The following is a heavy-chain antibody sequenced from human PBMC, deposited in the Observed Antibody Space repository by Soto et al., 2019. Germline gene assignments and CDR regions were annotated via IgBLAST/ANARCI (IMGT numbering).Heavy chain of an antibody. D-gene: IGHD6-19*01. Sequence: EVQLVESGGGLVQPGGSLRLSCAASGFTFSSFWMQWVRHAPGKGLVWVSRVYSDGSRTNYADSVQGRFTISRDNAKNTLYLQMNSLRAEDTALYYCARGPTGWYGYDYWGQGTLVSVSS. V-gene: IGHV3-74*01. J-gene: IGHJ4*02. CDR2: VYSDGSRT. CDR1: GFTFSSFW. CDR3: ARGPTGWYGYDY.